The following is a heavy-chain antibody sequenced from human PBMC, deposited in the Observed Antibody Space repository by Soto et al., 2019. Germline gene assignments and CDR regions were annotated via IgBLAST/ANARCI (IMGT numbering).Heavy chain of an antibody. CDR2: VHYSGNS. CDR3: ASYRDGLVAY. V-gene: IGHV4-59*08. J-gene: IGHJ4*02. Sequence: QVQLQESGPGLVKPSETLSLTCTVSGGSISSYYWSWIRQPPGKGLEWIGYVHYSGNSNYISSLKSRVTISVDTSKRQISLRLSSVTAADTAVYYCASYRDGLVAYWGQGTLVTVSS. D-gene: IGHD5-12*01. CDR1: GGSISSYY.